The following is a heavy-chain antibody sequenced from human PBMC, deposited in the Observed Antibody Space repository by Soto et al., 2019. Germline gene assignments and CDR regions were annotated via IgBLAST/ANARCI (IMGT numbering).Heavy chain of an antibody. Sequence: VNVSCKASGYAFTSYAMHGVRQAPGQRLEWMGGINAGFGKTKYAQKFQGRVTITADESTSTAYMELSSLRSEDTAVYYCATGLRYFDWSRTGVDYWGQGTLVTVSS. CDR1: GYAFTSYA. CDR3: ATGLRYFDWSRTGVDY. J-gene: IGHJ4*02. D-gene: IGHD3-9*01. V-gene: IGHV1-3*01. CDR2: INAGFGKT.